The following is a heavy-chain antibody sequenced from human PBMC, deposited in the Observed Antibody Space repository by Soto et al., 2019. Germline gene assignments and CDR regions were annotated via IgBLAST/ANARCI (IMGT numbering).Heavy chain of an antibody. CDR2: IYYSGST. CDR3: ARGIAAAYDNWFDP. V-gene: IGHV4-39*01. D-gene: IGHD6-13*01. Sequence: PSETLSLTCTVSGGSISSSSYYWGWIRQPPGKGLEWIGSIYYSGSTYYNPSLKSRVTISVDTSKNQFSLKLSSVTAADTAVYYCARGIAAAYDNWFDPWGQGTLVTVSS. CDR1: GGSISSSSYY. J-gene: IGHJ5*02.